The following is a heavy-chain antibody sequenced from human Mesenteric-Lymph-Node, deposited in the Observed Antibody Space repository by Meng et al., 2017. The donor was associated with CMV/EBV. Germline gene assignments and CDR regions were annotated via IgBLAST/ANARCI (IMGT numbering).Heavy chain of an antibody. CDR1: GYTFTGYY. CDR3: ARDRVPCRSSSCFTSYYYLNYGMDV. CDR2: INPNSGGT. D-gene: IGHD2-2*02. J-gene: IGHJ6*02. Sequence: ASVKVSCKASGYTFTGYYMHWVRQAPGQGLEWMGWINPNSGGTNYAQKFQGRVTMTRDTSISTAYMELSRLRSDDTAFYYCARDRVPCRSSSCFTSYYYLNYGMDVWGQGTTVTVSS. V-gene: IGHV1-2*02.